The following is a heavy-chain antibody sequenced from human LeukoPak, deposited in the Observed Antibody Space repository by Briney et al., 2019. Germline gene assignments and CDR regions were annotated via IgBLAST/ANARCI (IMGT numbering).Heavy chain of an antibody. D-gene: IGHD3-22*01. V-gene: IGHV1-2*02. CDR3: AREMGQDLAYYYDSSGYYYY. CDR1: GYTFTGYY. J-gene: IGHJ4*02. Sequence: ASVKVSCKASGYTFTGYYMHWVRQAPGQGLEWMGWINPNSGCTNYAQKFQGRVTMTRDTSISTAYMELSRLRSDDTAVYYCAREMGQDLAYYYDSSGYYYYWGQGTLVTVSS. CDR2: INPNSGCT.